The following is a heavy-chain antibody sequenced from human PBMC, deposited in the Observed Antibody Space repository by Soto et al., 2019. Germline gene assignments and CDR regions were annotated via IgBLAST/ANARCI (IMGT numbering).Heavy chain of an antibody. Sequence: SQTLSLTCAISGDSVSSNSAAWHWIRPSPSRGPEWLGRTYHGSKWSTDYAVTVKSRISVNTDTSRNQFSLQLSSVTPEDTGVYYCARGWLRTGFDTWGQGTMVTV. V-gene: IGHV6-1*01. CDR3: ARGWLRTGFDT. CDR1: GDSVSSNSAA. D-gene: IGHD2-8*02. CDR2: TYHGSKWST. J-gene: IGHJ3*02.